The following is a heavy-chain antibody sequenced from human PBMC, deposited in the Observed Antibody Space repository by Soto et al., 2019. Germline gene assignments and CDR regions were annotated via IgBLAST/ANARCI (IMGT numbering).Heavy chain of an antibody. CDR3: ARLVDGSGWHFDY. J-gene: IGHJ4*02. D-gene: IGHD6-19*01. Sequence: QVQLQQWGAGLLKPSETLSLTCAVYGGSFSGYYWSWIRQPPGKGLEWIGEINHSGSTNYNPSLKSRVTISVDTSKHQFSLKLSSVTAADTAVYYCARLVDGSGWHFDYWGQGTLVTVSS. V-gene: IGHV4-34*01. CDR2: INHSGST. CDR1: GGSFSGYY.